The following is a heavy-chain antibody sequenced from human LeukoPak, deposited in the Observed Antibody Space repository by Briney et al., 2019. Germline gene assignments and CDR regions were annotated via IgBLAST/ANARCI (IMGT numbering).Heavy chain of an antibody. CDR1: GFTFSSYA. CDR3: AKDGAWLRFDD. V-gene: IGHV3-48*01. Sequence: GGSLRLSCVASGFTFSSYAMSWVRQAPGKGLEWVSYISSSSSTIYYADSVKGRFTISRDDPKNTLYLQMENLRAEDTAVYYCAKDGAWLRFDDWGQGILVTVSS. D-gene: IGHD5-12*01. CDR2: ISSSSSTI. J-gene: IGHJ4*02.